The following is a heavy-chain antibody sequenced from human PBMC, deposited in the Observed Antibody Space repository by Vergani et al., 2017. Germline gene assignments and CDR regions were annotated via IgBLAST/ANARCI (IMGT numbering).Heavy chain of an antibody. J-gene: IGHJ3*02. V-gene: IGHV3-33*01. D-gene: IGHD6-19*01. CDR3: ARPETGYSSGWRGAFDI. CDR1: GFTFSSYG. Sequence: QVQLVESGGGVVQPGRSLRLSCAASGFTFSSYGMHWVRQAPGKGLEWVAVIWYDGSNKYYADSVKGRFTISRDNSKNTLYLQMNSLRAEDTDVYYCARPETGYSSGWRGAFDIWGQGTMVTVSS. CDR2: IWYDGSNK.